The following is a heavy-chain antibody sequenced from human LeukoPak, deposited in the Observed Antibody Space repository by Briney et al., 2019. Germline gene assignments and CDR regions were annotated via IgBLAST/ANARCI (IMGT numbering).Heavy chain of an antibody. D-gene: IGHD3-22*01. CDR3: ARSGYDSSGDYFDY. CDR2: ISASGTST. V-gene: IGHV3-23*01. Sequence: GGSLRLSCAASGFTFSSYAMNWVRQAPGKGLEWVSDISASGTSTYYADSVKGRFTISRDNSKNTLYLQMNSLRAEDTAVYYCARSGYDSSGDYFDYWGQGTLVTVSS. J-gene: IGHJ4*02. CDR1: GFTFSSYA.